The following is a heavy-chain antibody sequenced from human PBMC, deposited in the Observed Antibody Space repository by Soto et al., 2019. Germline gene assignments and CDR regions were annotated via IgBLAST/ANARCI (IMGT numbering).Heavy chain of an antibody. Sequence: QVQLVQSGAEVKKPGSSVKVSCKASGGTFSTYTITWVRQAPGQGLEWMGGIIPIFGTANYPQKLQGRVTITADESTRTAYMEMGSLRSEDTAVYYWARAQDNSGYWNNCFDPWGQGTLVTVSS. V-gene: IGHV1-69*01. D-gene: IGHD3-22*01. CDR1: GGTFSTYT. J-gene: IGHJ5*02. CDR2: IIPIFGTA. CDR3: ARAQDNSGYWNNCFDP.